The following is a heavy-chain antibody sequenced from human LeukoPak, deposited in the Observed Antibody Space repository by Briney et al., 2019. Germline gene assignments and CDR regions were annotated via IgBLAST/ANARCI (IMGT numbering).Heavy chain of an antibody. CDR3: ARVKQWTDYGMDV. V-gene: IGHV3-30*03. Sequence: AGGSLRLSCAASGFTFSSYGIQWVRQAPGKGLEWVADISNDGGDKHYADSVKGRFTIFRDNSKNTMYLQMNSLRAEDTAVYYCARVKQWTDYGMDVWGQGTTVTVSS. CDR2: ISNDGGDK. CDR1: GFTFSSYG. D-gene: IGHD6-19*01. J-gene: IGHJ6*02.